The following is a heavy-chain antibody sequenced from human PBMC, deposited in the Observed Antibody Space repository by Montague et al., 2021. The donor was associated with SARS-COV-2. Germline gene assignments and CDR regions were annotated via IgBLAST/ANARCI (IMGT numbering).Heavy chain of an antibody. CDR2: IIHSGST. V-gene: IGHV4-34*01. Sequence: SETLSLTCAVYGGSFSGYYWNWIRQPPGKGLEWIGEIIHSGSTNYNPSLKSRVTMSVDTSKKQFSLKLSSVTAADTAVYYCARGARQGYGFRLGSFDSWGQGALVTVSS. CDR3: ARGARQGYGFRLGSFDS. J-gene: IGHJ4*02. CDR1: GGSFSGYY. D-gene: IGHD3-10*01.